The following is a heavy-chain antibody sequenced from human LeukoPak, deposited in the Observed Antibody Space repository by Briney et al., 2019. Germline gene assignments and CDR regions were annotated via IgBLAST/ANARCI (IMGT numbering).Heavy chain of an antibody. V-gene: IGHV3-48*01. Sequence: QPGGSLRLSCVASGITFSSYSMNWVRQAPGKGLEWVSYISSFSGTINYADSVRGRFTISRDTSRSTLYLQMNSLRAEDAAVYYCAKAPVTSCRGAFCYPFDYWGQGTLVTVSS. CDR1: GITFSSYS. D-gene: IGHD2-15*01. CDR2: ISSFSGTI. J-gene: IGHJ4*02. CDR3: AKAPVTSCRGAFCYPFDY.